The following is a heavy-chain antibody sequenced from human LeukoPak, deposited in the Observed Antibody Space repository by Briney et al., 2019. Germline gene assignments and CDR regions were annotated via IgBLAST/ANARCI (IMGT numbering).Heavy chain of an antibody. D-gene: IGHD6-13*01. Sequence: GGSLRLSCAASGFTFSSYAMNWVRQAPGKGLEWVAVISYDASNKNYADSVKGRFTISRDNSKNTLYLQMNSLTAEDTAVYYCASEYCDSSSCYEMDWGQGTLVTVSS. CDR3: ASEYCDSSSCYEMD. V-gene: IGHV3-30-3*01. CDR2: ISYDASNK. CDR1: GFTFSSYA. J-gene: IGHJ4*02.